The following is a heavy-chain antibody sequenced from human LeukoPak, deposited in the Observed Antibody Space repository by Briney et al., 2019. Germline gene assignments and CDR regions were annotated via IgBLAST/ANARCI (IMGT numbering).Heavy chain of an antibody. CDR1: GFTFSNYN. Sequence: GGSLRLSCAASGFTFSNYNMDWVRQAPGKGLEWVSYISTSSRTIYYADSVKGRFTISRDNAKNSLYLQMNSLRAEDTAVYYCARVQDSYGYSPFFDYWGQGTLVTVSS. D-gene: IGHD5-18*01. CDR3: ARVQDSYGYSPFFDY. V-gene: IGHV3-48*01. J-gene: IGHJ4*02. CDR2: ISTSSRTI.